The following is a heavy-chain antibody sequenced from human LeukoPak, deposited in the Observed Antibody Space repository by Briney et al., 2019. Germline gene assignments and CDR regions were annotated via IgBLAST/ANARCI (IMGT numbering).Heavy chain of an antibody. CDR3: ARGKRSSTRIVVVVAAIRFDY. V-gene: IGHV4-34*01. J-gene: IGHJ4*02. D-gene: IGHD2-15*01. Sequence: SETLSLTCAVYGGSFSGYYWSWTRQPPGKGLEWIGEINHSGSTNYNPSLKSRVTISVDTSKNQFSLKLSSVTAADTAVYYCARGKRSSTRIVVVVAAIRFDYWGQGTLVTVSS. CDR1: GGSFSGYY. CDR2: INHSGST.